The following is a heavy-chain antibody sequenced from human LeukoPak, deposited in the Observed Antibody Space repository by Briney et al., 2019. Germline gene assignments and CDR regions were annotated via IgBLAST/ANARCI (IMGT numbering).Heavy chain of an antibody. V-gene: IGHV4-59*01. Sequence: SETLSLTCTVSGGSISSYYWSWIRQPPGKGLEWIGYIYYSGSTNYNPSLKSRVTISVDTSKNQFSLKLSSVTAADTAVYYCARGTSYYYDSSGYYRGVDYWGQGTLVTVSS. CDR2: IYYSGST. CDR1: GGSISSYY. D-gene: IGHD3-22*01. CDR3: ARGTSYYYDSSGYYRGVDY. J-gene: IGHJ4*02.